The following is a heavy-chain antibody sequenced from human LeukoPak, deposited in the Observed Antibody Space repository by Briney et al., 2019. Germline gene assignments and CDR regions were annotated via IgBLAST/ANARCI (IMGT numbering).Heavy chain of an antibody. D-gene: IGHD6-13*01. Sequence: GGSLRLSCAASGFTFSSYSMNWVRQAPGKGLEWVSSISSSSSYIYYADSVKGRFTISRDNAKNSLYLQMNSLRAEDTAVYYCARDMYPGAYSSSWYGFDYWGQGTLVTVSS. V-gene: IGHV3-21*01. CDR3: ARDMYPGAYSSSWYGFDY. CDR1: GFTFSSYS. CDR2: ISSSSSYI. J-gene: IGHJ4*02.